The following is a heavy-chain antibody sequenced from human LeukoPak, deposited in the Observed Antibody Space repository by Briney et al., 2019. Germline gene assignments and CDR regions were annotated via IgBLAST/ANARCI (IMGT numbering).Heavy chain of an antibody. CDR3: ARLYHYDLWSGYYAFDY. Sequence: PSETLSLTCTVSGGSISSSSYYWGWIRQPPGKGLEWIGSIYYSGSTYYNPSLKSRVTISVDTSKNQFSLKLSSVTAADTAVYYCARLYHYDLWSGYYAFDYWGQGTLVTVSS. D-gene: IGHD3-3*01. J-gene: IGHJ4*02. CDR2: IYYSGST. V-gene: IGHV4-39*01. CDR1: GGSISSSSYY.